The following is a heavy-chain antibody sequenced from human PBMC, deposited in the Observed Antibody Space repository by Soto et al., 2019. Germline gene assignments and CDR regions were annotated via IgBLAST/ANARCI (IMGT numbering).Heavy chain of an antibody. CDR2: INPNSGGT. V-gene: IGHV1-2*02. D-gene: IGHD6-13*01. J-gene: IGHJ5*02. CDR3: ARAKAADNWFDP. Sequence: ASVKVSCKASGYTFTGYYMHWVRQAPGQGLEWMGWINPNSGGTNYAQKFQGRVTMTRDTSIRTAYMELSRLRSDDTAVYYCARAKAADNWFDPWGQGTLVTVSS. CDR1: GYTFTGYY.